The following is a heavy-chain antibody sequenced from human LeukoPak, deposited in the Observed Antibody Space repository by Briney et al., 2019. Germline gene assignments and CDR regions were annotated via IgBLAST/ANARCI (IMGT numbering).Heavy chain of an antibody. J-gene: IGHJ4*02. CDR3: TRGMATTDY. CDR1: GFTFSSYW. Sequence: GGSLRLSCAASGFTFSSYWMSWVRQAPGKGLEWVATIEEDGSEKYYVDSVKGRFTISRDNAKNSVYLQMNSLRAEDTAVFYCTRGMATTDYWGQGTLVTVSS. D-gene: IGHD5-12*01. CDR2: IEEDGSEK. V-gene: IGHV3-7*01.